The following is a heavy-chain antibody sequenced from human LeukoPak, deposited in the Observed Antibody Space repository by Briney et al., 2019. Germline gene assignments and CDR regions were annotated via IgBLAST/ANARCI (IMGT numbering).Heavy chain of an antibody. CDR2: IYYSGST. CDR1: GGSISTYY. J-gene: IGHJ6*02. D-gene: IGHD2/OR15-2a*01. CDR3: ARTLLRRDYAMDV. Sequence: SETLSLTCTVSGGSISTYYWSWIRQPPGKGLEWIGYIYYSGSTNHNPSLKSRLTIPKDASKNQFSLRLSSVTAADTAVYYCARTLLRRDYAMDVWGRGTTVTVSS. V-gene: IGHV4-59*01.